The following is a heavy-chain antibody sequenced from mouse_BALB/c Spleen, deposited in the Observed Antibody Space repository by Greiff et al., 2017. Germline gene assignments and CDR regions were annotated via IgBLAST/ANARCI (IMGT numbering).Heavy chain of an antibody. V-gene: IGHV1-87*01. D-gene: IGHD2-10*02. J-gene: IGHJ4*01. CDR2: IYPGDGDT. CDR1: GYTFTSYW. Sequence: QVQLQQSGAELARPGASVKLSCKASGYTFTSYWMQWVKQRPGQGLEWIGAIYPGDGDTRYTQKFKGKATLTADKSSSTAYMQLSSLASEDSAVYYCARSQYGNYLDYWGQGTSVTVSS. CDR3: ARSQYGNYLDY.